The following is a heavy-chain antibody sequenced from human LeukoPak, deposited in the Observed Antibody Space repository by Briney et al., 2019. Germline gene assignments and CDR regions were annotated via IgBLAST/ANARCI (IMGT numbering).Heavy chain of an antibody. V-gene: IGHV1-24*01. CDR3: ATNDYGDDY. J-gene: IGHJ4*02. CDR1: GYTLSELS. D-gene: IGHD4-17*01. CDR2: FNPEDGEI. Sequence: ASVKVSCKVSGYTLSELSLHWVRQAPGKGLEWMGGFNPEDGEIIYAQKIQGRVTMTEDTSIDTAYMELSSLRSEDTAVYYCATNDYGDDYWGQGTLVTVSS.